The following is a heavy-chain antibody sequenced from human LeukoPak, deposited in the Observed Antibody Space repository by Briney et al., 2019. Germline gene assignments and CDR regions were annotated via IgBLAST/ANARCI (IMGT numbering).Heavy chain of an antibody. CDR2: ISAYNGNT. CDR1: DYTFTSYG. CDR3: AREGVYGGNVRYFDY. D-gene: IGHD4-23*01. Sequence: GASVKVSCKASDYTFTSYGISWVRQAPGQGLEWMGWISAYNGNTNYAQKLQGRVTMTTDTSTSTAYMELRSLRSDDTAVYYCAREGVYGGNVRYFDYWGQGTLVTVSS. V-gene: IGHV1-18*01. J-gene: IGHJ4*02.